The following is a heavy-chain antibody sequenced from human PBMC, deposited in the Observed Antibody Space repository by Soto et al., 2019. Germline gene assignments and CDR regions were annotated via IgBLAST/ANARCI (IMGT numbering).Heavy chain of an antibody. CDR3: ASYDGEPGPLDI. D-gene: IGHD5-12*01. V-gene: IGHV1-46*03. CDR1: GYSLTNYY. CDR2: INPISGRT. J-gene: IGHJ3*02. Sequence: QVQLVQSGAEVKKPGASLKISCKASGYSLTNYYMHWVRQGPGQGLDWMGTINPISGRTTYAQKFQGRVAMTTDTSTGTVYMELSSLSSEDTAVYFCASYDGEPGPLDIWGQGTRVIVSS.